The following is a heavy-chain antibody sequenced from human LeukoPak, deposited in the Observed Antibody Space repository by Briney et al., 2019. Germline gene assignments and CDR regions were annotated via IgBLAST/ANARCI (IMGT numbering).Heavy chain of an antibody. J-gene: IGHJ4*02. D-gene: IGHD3-22*01. CDR3: ARRAGSGYYYPFDY. CDR1: GLTFSNYG. CDR2: IGYDGSNK. Sequence: GGSLRLSCAASGLTFSNYGMHWVRQAPGKGLEWVAFIGYDGSNKYYTDSVKGRFTVSRDNSKNTLYLQMNSLSAEDTAVFYCARRAGSGYYYPFDYWGQGTLVTVSS. V-gene: IGHV3-30*02.